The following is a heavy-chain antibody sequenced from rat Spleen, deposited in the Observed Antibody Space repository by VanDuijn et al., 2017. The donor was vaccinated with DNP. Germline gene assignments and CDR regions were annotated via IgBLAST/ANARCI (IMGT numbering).Heavy chain of an antibody. Sequence: EVQLVESGGGLVQPGRSLKLSCAASGFTFSDYYMAWVRQAPTKGLEWVAYISYDGGSTDYGGSVKGRFTISRDNAKSTLYLQMNSLRSEDMATYYCARPDYYDGSYPHYWGQGVMVTVSS. CDR1: GFTFSDYY. D-gene: IGHD1-12*02. V-gene: IGHV5-22*01. J-gene: IGHJ2*01. CDR2: ISYDGGST. CDR3: ARPDYYDGSYPHY.